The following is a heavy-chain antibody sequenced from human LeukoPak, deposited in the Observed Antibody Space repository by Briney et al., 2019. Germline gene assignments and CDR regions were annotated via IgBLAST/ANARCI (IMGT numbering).Heavy chain of an antibody. CDR2: INAGNGNT. CDR3: ARPPPDSSGWGFDY. Sequence: ASVKVSCKASGYTFTGYYIHWVRQAPGQRLEWMGWINAGNGNTKYSQKFQGRVTITRDTSASTAYMELSSLRSEDTAVYYCARPPPDSSGWGFDYWGQGTLVTVSS. J-gene: IGHJ4*02. D-gene: IGHD6-19*01. CDR1: GYTFTGYY. V-gene: IGHV1-3*01.